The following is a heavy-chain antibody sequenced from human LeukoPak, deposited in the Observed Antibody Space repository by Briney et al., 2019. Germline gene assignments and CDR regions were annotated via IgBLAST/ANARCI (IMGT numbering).Heavy chain of an antibody. J-gene: IGHJ4*02. V-gene: IGHV3-74*01. Sequence: GGSLRLSCAASGFTFSSYWMHWVRQAPGKGLGWVSRINSDGSSTSYADSVKGRFTISRDNAKNTLYLQMNSLRAEDTAVYYCARTSRDHYGDYVPFDYWGQGTLVTVSS. CDR3: ARTSRDHYGDYVPFDY. D-gene: IGHD4-17*01. CDR2: INSDGSST. CDR1: GFTFSSYW.